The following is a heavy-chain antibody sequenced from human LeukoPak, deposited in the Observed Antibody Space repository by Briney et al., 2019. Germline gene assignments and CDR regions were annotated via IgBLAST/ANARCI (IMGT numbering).Heavy chain of an antibody. V-gene: IGHV4-34*01. J-gene: IGHJ4*02. CDR3: ARRTASTYYYDSSGGGYYFDY. CDR1: GGSFSGYY. D-gene: IGHD3-22*01. Sequence: SETLSLTCAVYGGSFSGYYWSWIRQPPGKGLEWIGEINHSGSTNYNPSLKSRVTISVDTSKNQFSLKLSSVTAADTAVYYCARRTASTYYYDSSGGGYYFDYWGQGTLVTVSS. CDR2: INHSGST.